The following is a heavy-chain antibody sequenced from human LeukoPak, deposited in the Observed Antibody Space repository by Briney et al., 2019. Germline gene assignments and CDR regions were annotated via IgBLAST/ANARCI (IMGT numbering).Heavy chain of an antibody. CDR2: ISSSSSYI. J-gene: IGHJ6*02. D-gene: IGHD3-10*01. CDR3: ARDFMRWRFGELLRDYYYGMDV. V-gene: IGHV3-21*01. CDR1: GFTFSSYS. Sequence: GGSLRLSCAASGFTFSSYSMNWVRQAPGKGLEWVSSISSSSSYIYYADSVKGRFTISRDNAKNSLYLQMNSLRAEDTAVYYCARDFMRWRFGELLRDYYYGMDVWGQGTTVTVFS.